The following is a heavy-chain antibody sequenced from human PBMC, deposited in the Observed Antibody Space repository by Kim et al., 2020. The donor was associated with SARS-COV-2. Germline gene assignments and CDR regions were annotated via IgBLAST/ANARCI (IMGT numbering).Heavy chain of an antibody. CDR3: ARKALTGYYLFDY. D-gene: IGHD3-9*01. CDR1: GFTFSTYW. CDR2: IKQDGSEK. V-gene: IGHV3-7*03. J-gene: IGHJ4*02. Sequence: GGSLRLSCAASGFTFSTYWMSWVRQAPGKGLEWVANIKQDGSEKYYVDSVKGRFTISRDNAKNSLYLQMNSLRAEDTAVYYCARKALTGYYLFDYWGQGTLVTVSS.